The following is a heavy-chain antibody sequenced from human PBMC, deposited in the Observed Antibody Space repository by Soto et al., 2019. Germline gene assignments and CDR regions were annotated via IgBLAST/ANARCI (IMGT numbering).Heavy chain of an antibody. CDR3: ARSIIAAAGNYYYYGMDV. V-gene: IGHV1-69*12. J-gene: IGHJ6*02. Sequence: QVQLVQSGAEVKKPGSSVKVSCKASGGTFSSCAISWVRQAPGQGLEWMGGIIPIFGTANYAQKFQGRVTITADESTSTAYMELSSLRSEDTAVYYCARSIIAAAGNYYYYGMDVWGQGTTVTVSS. CDR2: IIPIFGTA. CDR1: GGTFSSCA. D-gene: IGHD6-13*01.